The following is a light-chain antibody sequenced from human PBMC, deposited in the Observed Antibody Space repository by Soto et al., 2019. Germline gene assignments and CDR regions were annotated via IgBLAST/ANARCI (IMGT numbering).Light chain of an antibody. Sequence: DIQMTQSPSSLSASVGDSVTITCRASQSITNYLNWYQQRPGTAPRLLISAASTLEGGVPSRFSGSGSGTDFTLTVSSLQPEDFATYNCQQSYTTPYTFGQGTKLEIK. CDR1: QSITNY. V-gene: IGKV1-39*01. CDR3: QQSYTTPYT. CDR2: AAS. J-gene: IGKJ2*01.